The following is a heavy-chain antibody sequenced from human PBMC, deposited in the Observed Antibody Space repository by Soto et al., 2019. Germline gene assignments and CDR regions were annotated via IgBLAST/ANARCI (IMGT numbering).Heavy chain of an antibody. CDR2: IYSGGTT. CDR3: ARGYCTGGNCYTFDH. Sequence: EVQLMESGGGLVQPGGSLRLSCAPSGITVSTNYMSWFRQALGKGLEWVSIIYSGGTTYYAASVKGRFTLSRDNSKNTLYLQMNTLRAEDTAVYYCARGYCTGGNCYTFDHWGQGTLVTVSS. J-gene: IGHJ4*02. CDR1: GITVSTNY. V-gene: IGHV3-66*01. D-gene: IGHD2-8*02.